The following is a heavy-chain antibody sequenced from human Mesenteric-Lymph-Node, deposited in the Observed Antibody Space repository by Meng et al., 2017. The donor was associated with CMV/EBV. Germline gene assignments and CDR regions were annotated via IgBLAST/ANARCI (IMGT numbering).Heavy chain of an antibody. Sequence: ASVKVSCKASGYTFSGYYMHWVRQAPGQGPEWMGWINPNSGGTDYAQKFHGRVTMTRDTSISTAYMELSRLRSDDTAVYYCARDRLVLRFLEWLSLSYGMDVWGQGTTVTVSS. CDR2: INPNSGGT. D-gene: IGHD3-3*01. J-gene: IGHJ6*02. CDR1: GYTFSGYY. V-gene: IGHV1-2*02. CDR3: ARDRLVLRFLEWLSLSYGMDV.